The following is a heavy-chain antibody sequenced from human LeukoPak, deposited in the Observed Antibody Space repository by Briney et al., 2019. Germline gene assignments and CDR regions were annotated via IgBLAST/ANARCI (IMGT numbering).Heavy chain of an antibody. CDR2: ICYSGST. CDR3: AREVEGYYYDSSGYHGAFDI. J-gene: IGHJ3*02. V-gene: IGHV4-30-4*01. CDR1: GGSISSGDYY. D-gene: IGHD3-22*01. Sequence: PSETLSLTCTVSGGSISSGDYYWSWIRQPPGKGLEWIGYICYSGSTYYNPSLKSRVTISVDTSKNQFSLKLSSVTAADTAVYYCAREVEGYYYDSSGYHGAFDIWGQGTMVTVSS.